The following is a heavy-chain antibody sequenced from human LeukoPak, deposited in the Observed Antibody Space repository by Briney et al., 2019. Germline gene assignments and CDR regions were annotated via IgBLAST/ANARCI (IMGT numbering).Heavy chain of an antibody. J-gene: IGHJ4*02. CDR1: GFTVSSNY. D-gene: IGHD5-12*01. CDR2: ISSTSNFI. Sequence: PGGSLGLSCVVSGFTVSSNYMSWVRQAPGKGLEWVSSISSTSNFIYYTDSVKGRFTTSRDNAKNSLYLQMNSLRAEDTAVYYCARDRDGYDPNYFDYWGQGTLVTVSS. V-gene: IGHV3-21*01. CDR3: ARDRDGYDPNYFDY.